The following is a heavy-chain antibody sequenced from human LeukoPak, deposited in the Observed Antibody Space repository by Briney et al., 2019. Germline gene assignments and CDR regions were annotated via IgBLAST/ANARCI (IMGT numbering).Heavy chain of an antibody. CDR3: ARVAVTIPYDY. J-gene: IGHJ4*02. CDR1: GFTFSSYS. Sequence: GGSLRLSCAASGFTFSSYSMTWVRQAPGKGLEWVSSISSSSSSYIYYADSVKGRFTISRDNAKNSLYLQMNSLRAEDTAVYYCARVAVTIPYDYWGQGTLVTVSS. D-gene: IGHD4-17*01. CDR2: ISSSSSSYI. V-gene: IGHV3-21*01.